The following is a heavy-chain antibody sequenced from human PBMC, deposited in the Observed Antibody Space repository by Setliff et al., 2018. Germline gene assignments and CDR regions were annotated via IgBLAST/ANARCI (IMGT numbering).Heavy chain of an antibody. CDR1: GGSISTYY. Sequence: SETLSLTCTVSGGSISTYYWSWIRQPPGKGLEWIGYVYYSGIANYSPSLKSRLTISVDTSKNQFPLKLRSVTAADTAVYYCAREVGENGGNSANWFDPWGQGTLVTVSS. CDR3: AREVGENGGNSANWFDP. CDR2: VYYSGIA. D-gene: IGHD2-21*02. V-gene: IGHV4-59*01. J-gene: IGHJ5*02.